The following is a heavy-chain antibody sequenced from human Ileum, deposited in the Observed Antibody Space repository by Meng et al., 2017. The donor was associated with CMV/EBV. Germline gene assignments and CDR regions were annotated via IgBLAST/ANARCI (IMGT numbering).Heavy chain of an antibody. CDR2: TRYDESKK. CDR3: ARDLRYFGPNACGFDF. V-gene: IGHV3-30*02. CDR1: GFTFSSWG. J-gene: IGHJ4*02. D-gene: IGHD3-10*01. Sequence: GESLKISCVASGFTFSSWGMHWVRQAPGKGLEWVAFTRYDESKKDHGDSVKGRFTISRDNAKNTLFLHMNSLRPEDTAIYFCARDLRYFGPNACGFDFWGQGTRVT.